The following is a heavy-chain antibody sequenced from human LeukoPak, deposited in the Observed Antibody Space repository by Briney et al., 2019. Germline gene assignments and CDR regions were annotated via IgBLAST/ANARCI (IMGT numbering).Heavy chain of an antibody. V-gene: IGHV3-7*01. CDR1: GFSFSSYY. D-gene: IGHD6-19*01. CDR2: INPDGNER. CDR3: AKSHSGISRWLVLGY. J-gene: IGHJ4*02. Sequence: PGGSLRLSCAASGFSFSSYYMSWVRQAPGKGLEWVALINPDGNERYYVDSVKGRFTISRDNSKNTLYLQMNSLRAEDTAVYYCAKSHSGISRWLVLGYWGQGTLVTVSS.